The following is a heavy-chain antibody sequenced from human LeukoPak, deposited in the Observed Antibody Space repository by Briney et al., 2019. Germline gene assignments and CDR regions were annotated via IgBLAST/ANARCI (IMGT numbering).Heavy chain of an antibody. CDR2: INHSGST. CDR3: DGSVDQWLLGKYYFDY. J-gene: IGHJ4*02. Sequence: PSETLSLTCDVYGGSFSGYYWCWIRHPPGKGKDWIGEINHSGSTYYNPSLKSQVTITVDTSKNQFPLTLSSVTATDTAVYFCDGSVDQWLLGKYYFDYWGQGTLVTVSS. CDR1: GGSFSGYY. D-gene: IGHD6-19*01. V-gene: IGHV4-34*01.